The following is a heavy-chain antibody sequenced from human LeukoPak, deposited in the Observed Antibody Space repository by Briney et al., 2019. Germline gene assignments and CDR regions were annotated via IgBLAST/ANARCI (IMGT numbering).Heavy chain of an antibody. J-gene: IGHJ4*02. CDR2: INPNSGGT. Sequence: AASVKVSRKASGYTFTGYYMHWVRQAPGQGLEWMGWINPNSGGTNYAQKFQGRVTMTRDTSISTAYMELSRLRSDDTAVYYCARDQEPPHRYCSGGSCYSYPSFDYWGQGTLVTVSS. V-gene: IGHV1-2*02. D-gene: IGHD2-15*01. CDR3: ARDQEPPHRYCSGGSCYSYPSFDY. CDR1: GYTFTGYY.